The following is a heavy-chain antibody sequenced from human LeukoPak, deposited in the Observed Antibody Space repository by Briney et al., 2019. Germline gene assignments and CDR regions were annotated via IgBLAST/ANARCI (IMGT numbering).Heavy chain of an antibody. CDR2: ISGSGGST. J-gene: IGHJ4*02. V-gene: IGHV3-23*01. CDR1: GFTFSSYA. D-gene: IGHD3-22*01. CDR3: AKDGHYYDSSGYTDWDY. Sequence: GGSLRLSCAASGFTFSSYAMSWVRQAPGKGLEWVSAISGSGGSTYYADSVKGQFTISRDNSKNTLYLQMNSLRAEDTAVYYCAKDGHYYDSSGYTDWDYWGQGTLVTVSS.